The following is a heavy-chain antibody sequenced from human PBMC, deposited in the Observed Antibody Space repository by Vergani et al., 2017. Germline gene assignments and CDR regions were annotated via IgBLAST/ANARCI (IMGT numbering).Heavy chain of an antibody. V-gene: IGHV3-33*01. J-gene: IGHJ6*02. D-gene: IGHD6-13*01. CDR2: IWYDGSNK. Sequence: VQLVESGGGLVKPGRSLRLSCAASGFTFSSYGMHWVRQAPGKGLEWVAVIWYDGSNKYYADSVKGRFTISRDNSKNTLYLQMNSLRAEDTAVYYCARDRRNVLSEAAAMEPYYGMDVWGQGTTVTVSS. CDR3: ARDRRNVLSEAAAMEPYYGMDV. CDR1: GFTFSSYG.